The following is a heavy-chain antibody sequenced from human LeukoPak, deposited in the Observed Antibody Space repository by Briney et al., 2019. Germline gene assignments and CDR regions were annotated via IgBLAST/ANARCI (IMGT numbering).Heavy chain of an antibody. CDR1: GFTFSGYW. Sequence: TGGSLRLSCAASGFTFSGYWMQWVRQAPGKGLVWVARINSDGSNISYADSVKGRFTISRDNAKNTLYLQMSSLRAEDTAMYYCARGNWFDPWGQGTLVTVSS. CDR2: INSDGSNI. CDR3: ARGNWFDP. V-gene: IGHV3-74*01. J-gene: IGHJ5*02. D-gene: IGHD2/OR15-2a*01.